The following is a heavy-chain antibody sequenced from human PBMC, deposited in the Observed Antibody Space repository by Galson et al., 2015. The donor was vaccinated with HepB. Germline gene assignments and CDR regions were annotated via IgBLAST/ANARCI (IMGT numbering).Heavy chain of an antibody. CDR2: FDPEDGET. V-gene: IGHV1-24*01. Sequence: SVKVSCKVSGYTLTELSMHWVRQAPGKGLEWMGGFDPEDGETIYAQKFQGRVTMTEDTSTDTAYMELSSLRSEDTAVYYCARDGPRRDAFDIWGQGTMVTVSS. CDR3: ARDGPRRDAFDI. CDR1: GYTLTELS. J-gene: IGHJ3*02.